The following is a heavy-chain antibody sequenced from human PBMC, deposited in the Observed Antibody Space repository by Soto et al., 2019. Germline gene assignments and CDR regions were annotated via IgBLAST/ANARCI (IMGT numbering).Heavy chain of an antibody. D-gene: IGHD2-8*01. J-gene: IGHJ4*02. Sequence: QVQLVQSGAEVKKPGASVKISCKASGYTFTSYYMHWVRQTPVQGLEWMGIINPSGGSKNYAQKLTGRVAITRDNSTSTVYMELNSLRSEDTAVYYCARPPYPGCINAVCYPLDYWGQGTLVTVSS. CDR3: ARPPYPGCINAVCYPLDY. CDR1: GYTFTSYY. V-gene: IGHV1-46*01. CDR2: INPSGGSK.